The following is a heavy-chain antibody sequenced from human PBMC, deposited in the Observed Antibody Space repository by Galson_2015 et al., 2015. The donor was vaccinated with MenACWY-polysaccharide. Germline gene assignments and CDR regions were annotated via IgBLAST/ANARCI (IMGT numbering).Heavy chain of an antibody. CDR3: ARVRGWQWPRYSMDV. Sequence: SETLSLTCTVSGASISTYYWTWIRQPAGKGLEWIGRVYASGSTNSNPSLKSRLTMSVDTSKNQFSLRLSSVTAADTAVYYCARVRGWQWPRYSMDVWGQGTTVTVSS. CDR1: GASISTYY. CDR2: VYASGST. J-gene: IGHJ6*02. V-gene: IGHV4-4*07. D-gene: IGHD6-19*01.